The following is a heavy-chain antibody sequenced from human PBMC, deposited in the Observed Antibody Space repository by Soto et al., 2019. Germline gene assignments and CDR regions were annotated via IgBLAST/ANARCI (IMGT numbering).Heavy chain of an antibody. V-gene: IGHV3-23*01. J-gene: IGHJ4*02. CDR2: ISGSDGST. CDR3: AKDGITVSETPFDY. CDR1: GFTFSSYA. Sequence: PGGSLRLSCAASGFTFSSYAMSWVRQAPGKGLEWVSSISGSDGSTYYADSVKGRFTISRDNSKNTLYLQMNSLRAEDTAVYYCAKDGITVSETPFDYWGQGTLVTVSS. D-gene: IGHD4-4*01.